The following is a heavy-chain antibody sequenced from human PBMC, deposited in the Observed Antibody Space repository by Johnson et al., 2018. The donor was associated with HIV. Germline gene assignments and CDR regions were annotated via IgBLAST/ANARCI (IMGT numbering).Heavy chain of an antibody. CDR3: ARDKYGVPSGTFDI. Sequence: QVQLVESGGGLVQPGGSLRLSCAASGFTFSSYAMHWVRQAPGKGLEWVAVISYDGSNKYYADSVKGRFTISRDNSKNTLYLQMNSLRAEDTAVYYCARDKYGVPSGTFDIWGQGTMVTVSS. J-gene: IGHJ3*02. V-gene: IGHV3-30-3*01. CDR2: ISYDGSNK. CDR1: GFTFSSYA. D-gene: IGHD4-17*01.